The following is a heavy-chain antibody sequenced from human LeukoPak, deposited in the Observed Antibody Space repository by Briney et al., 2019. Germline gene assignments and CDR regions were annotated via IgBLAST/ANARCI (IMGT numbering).Heavy chain of an antibody. CDR3: TIGLRSRSTVTIPNY. CDR2: IKSKTDGGTT. V-gene: IGHV3-15*07. Sequence: GGSLRLSCAASGFTFSNAWMNWVRQAPGKGLEWVGRIKSKTDGGTTDYAAPVKGRFTISRDDSKNTLYLQMNSLKTEDTAVYYCTIGLRSRSTVTIPNYWGQGTLVTVSS. J-gene: IGHJ4*02. D-gene: IGHD4-17*01. CDR1: GFTFSNAW.